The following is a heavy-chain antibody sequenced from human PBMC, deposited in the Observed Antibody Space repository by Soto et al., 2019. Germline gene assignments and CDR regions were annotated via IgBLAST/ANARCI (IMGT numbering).Heavy chain of an antibody. V-gene: IGHV3-7*01. J-gene: IGHJ4*02. CDR2: IKLDGSEK. CDR3: ARLWYSSGWSLDC. Sequence: PGGSLRLSCAASGFSFGSYWMSWARQAPGKGLEWVANIKLDGSEKYYVDSVKGRFTISRDNANNSLYLQMNSLRAEDTAVYYCARLWYSSGWSLDCWGQGILVTVSS. D-gene: IGHD6-19*01. CDR1: GFSFGSYW.